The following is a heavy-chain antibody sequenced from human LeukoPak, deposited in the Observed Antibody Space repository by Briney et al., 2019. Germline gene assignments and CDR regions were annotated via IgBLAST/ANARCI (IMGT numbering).Heavy chain of an antibody. V-gene: IGHV6-1*01. D-gene: IGHD6-13*01. Sequence: SQTLSLTCALSGDSVSSNSAAWNWIRQSPSRGLEWLGRTYYRSEWYFDYAVSVKSRITINSDTSKNQFSLHLNSVTPEDTAVYYCARDSSWSFDYWGQGTLVTVSS. CDR1: GDSVSSNSAA. CDR2: TYYRSEWYF. CDR3: ARDSSWSFDY. J-gene: IGHJ4*02.